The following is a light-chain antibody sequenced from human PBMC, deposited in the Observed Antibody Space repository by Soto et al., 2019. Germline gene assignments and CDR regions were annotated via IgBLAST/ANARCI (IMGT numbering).Light chain of an antibody. J-gene: IGLJ1*01. CDR1: SSNIGSNY. CDR2: EDS. CDR3: SSYAGLSTYV. V-gene: IGLV1-47*01. Sequence: QSVLTQPPSASGTPGQRVTISCSGSSSNIGSNYVYWYQQLPGTAPKLLMYEDSNRPSGVSNRFSGSNSANTASLTISGLQTEDEADYYCSSYAGLSTYVFGSGTKVTVL.